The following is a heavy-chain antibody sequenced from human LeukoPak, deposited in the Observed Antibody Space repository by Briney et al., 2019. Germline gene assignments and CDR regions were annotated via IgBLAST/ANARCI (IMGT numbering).Heavy chain of an antibody. CDR2: IKSKTDGGTT. Sequence: GGSLRLSCAASGFTFSNAWMSWVRQAPGKGLEWVGRIKSKTDGGTTDYAAPVKGRFTISRDDSKSTLYLQMNSLKTEDTAVYYCTTDYSIAYDYFDYWGQGTLVTVSS. CDR1: GFTFSNAW. D-gene: IGHD2-21*01. V-gene: IGHV3-15*01. CDR3: TTDYSIAYDYFDY. J-gene: IGHJ4*02.